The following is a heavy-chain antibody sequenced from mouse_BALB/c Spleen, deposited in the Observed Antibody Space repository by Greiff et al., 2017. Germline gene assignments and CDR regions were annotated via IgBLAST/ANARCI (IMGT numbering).Heavy chain of an antibody. J-gene: IGHJ2*01. D-gene: IGHD1-1*01. V-gene: IGHV1-5*01. CDR1: GYTFTSYW. Sequence: VQLQQSGTVLARPGASVKMSCKASGYTFTSYWMHWVKQRPGQGLEWIGAIYPGNSDTSYNQKFKGKAKLTAVTSTSTAYMELSSLTNEDSAVYYCTRSTTVVAPYLDYWGQGTTLTVAS. CDR2: IYPGNSDT. CDR3: TRSTTVVAPYLDY.